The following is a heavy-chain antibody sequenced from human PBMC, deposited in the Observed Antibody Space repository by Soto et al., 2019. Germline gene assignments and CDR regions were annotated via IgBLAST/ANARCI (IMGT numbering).Heavy chain of an antibody. V-gene: IGHV3-23*01. J-gene: IGHJ4*02. CDR1: GFTFSTYA. CDR3: AKNKGGRDCSWTCCLYSFDY. D-gene: IGHD2-15*01. CDR2: ISDSGST. Sequence: EVQLLESGGGLAQPGGSLRLSCAASGFTFSTYAMSWVRQAAGKGLEWVSTISDSGSTYYADSVKGRFTISRDNSTNTLYKEMNRVRADDTPVYYCAKNKGGRDCSWTCCLYSFDYWGQGTLVTVSS.